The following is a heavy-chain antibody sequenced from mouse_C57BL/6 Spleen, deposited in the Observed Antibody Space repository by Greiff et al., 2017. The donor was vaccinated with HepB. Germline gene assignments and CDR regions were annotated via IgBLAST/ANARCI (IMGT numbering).Heavy chain of an antibody. CDR3: ARDYGRGEAMDY. J-gene: IGHJ4*01. CDR1: GYTFTSYW. D-gene: IGHD1-1*01. V-gene: IGHV1-69*01. Sequence: QVQLQQPGAELVMPGASVKLSCKASGYTFTSYWMHWVKQRPGQGLEWIGEIDPSDSYTNYNQKFKGKSTLTVDKSSSTAYMQLSSLTSEDSAVYCGARDYGRGEAMDYWGQGTSVTVSS. CDR2: IDPSDSYT.